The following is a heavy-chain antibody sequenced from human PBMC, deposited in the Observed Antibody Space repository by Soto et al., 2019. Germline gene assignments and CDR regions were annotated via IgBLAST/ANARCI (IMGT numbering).Heavy chain of an antibody. CDR3: ARAYYDFWSGYFDYYYYYGMDV. D-gene: IGHD3-3*01. CDR2: IYPGDSDT. CDR1: GYSFTSYW. V-gene: IGHV5-51*01. Sequence: GESLKISCKGSGYSFTSYWIGWVRQMPGKGLEWMGIIYPGDSDTRYSPSFQGQVTISADKSISTAYLQWSSLKASDTAMYYCARAYYDFWSGYFDYYYYYGMDVWGQGTTVTVSS. J-gene: IGHJ6*02.